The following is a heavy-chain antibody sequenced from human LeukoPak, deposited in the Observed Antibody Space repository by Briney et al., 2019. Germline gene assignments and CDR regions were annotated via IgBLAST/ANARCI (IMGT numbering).Heavy chain of an antibody. CDR1: GFTFSSYA. J-gene: IGHJ5*02. CDR2: ISGSGGST. D-gene: IGHD1-26*01. CDR3: AKGPHGSFTPFVDP. V-gene: IGHV3-23*01. Sequence: PGGSLRLSCAASGFTFSSYAMSWVRQAPGKGLEWVSAISGSGGSTYYADSVKGRFTISRDNSKNTLYLQMNSLRAEDTAVYYCAKGPHGSFTPFVDPWGQGTLVAVSS.